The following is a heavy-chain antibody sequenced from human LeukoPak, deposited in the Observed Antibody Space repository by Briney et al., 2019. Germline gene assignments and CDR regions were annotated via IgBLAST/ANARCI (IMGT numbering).Heavy chain of an antibody. CDR2: INWNGGST. V-gene: IGHV3-20*04. D-gene: IGHD1-7*01. J-gene: IGHJ5*02. CDR3: AREMRYNWNYEEDWFDP. CDR1: GFTFDDYG. Sequence: GGSLRLSCAASGFTFDDYGMSWVRQAPGKGLEWVSGINWNGGSTGYADSVKGRFTISRDNAKNSLYLQMNSLRAEDTALYYCAREMRYNWNYEEDWFDPWGQGTLVTVSS.